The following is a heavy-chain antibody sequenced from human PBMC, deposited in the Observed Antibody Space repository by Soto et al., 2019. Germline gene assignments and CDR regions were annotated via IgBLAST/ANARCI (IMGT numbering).Heavy chain of an antibody. CDR3: ARGSDYTSSFDY. CDR2: INISGTT. V-gene: IGHV4-34*01. Sequence: QVQLQQWGAGLLKPSETLSLTCAVYGGSFSGYTWIWSRQPPGKGLEWIGEINISGTTNHNPSPKSRVIISVDTSKKQFSLRLTSVTAADTAVYYCARGSDYTSSFDYWGQGTLVTVSS. J-gene: IGHJ4*02. CDR1: GGSFSGYT. D-gene: IGHD3-16*01.